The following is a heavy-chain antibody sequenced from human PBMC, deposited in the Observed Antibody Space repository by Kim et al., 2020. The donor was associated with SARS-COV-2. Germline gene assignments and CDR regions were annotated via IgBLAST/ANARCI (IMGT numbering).Heavy chain of an antibody. Sequence: GGSLRLSCAASGFTFSSYEMNWVRQAPGKGLEWVSYISSSGSTIYYADSVKGRFTISRDNAKNSLYLQMNSLRAEDTAVYYCARDLRPYSSSWYRPLYYYYYGMDVWGQGTTVTVSS. CDR1: GFTFSSYE. CDR2: ISSSGSTI. CDR3: ARDLRPYSSSWYRPLYYYYYGMDV. J-gene: IGHJ6*02. D-gene: IGHD6-13*01. V-gene: IGHV3-48*03.